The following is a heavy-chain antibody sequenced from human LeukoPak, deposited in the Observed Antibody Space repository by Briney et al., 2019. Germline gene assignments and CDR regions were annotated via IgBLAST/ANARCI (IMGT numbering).Heavy chain of an antibody. CDR2: ISAYNVNT. CDR3: ARDPESSGWYGGYYFDY. CDR1: GYTFTNYG. J-gene: IGHJ4*02. V-gene: IGHV1-18*04. D-gene: IGHD6-19*01. Sequence: APVKVSCKASGYTFTNYGISWVRQAPGQGLEWMGWISAYNVNTNYARKLQGRVTMTTDTSTSTAYMELRSLRSDDTAVYYCARDPESSGWYGGYYFDYWGQGTLVTVSS.